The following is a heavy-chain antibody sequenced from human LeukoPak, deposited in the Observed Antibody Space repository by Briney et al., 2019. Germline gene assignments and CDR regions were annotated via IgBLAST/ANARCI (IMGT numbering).Heavy chain of an antibody. CDR1: GYTFTSYY. J-gene: IGHJ4*02. CDR2: INPSGGST. CDR3: AKKYPGELIEPPDY. V-gene: IGHV1-46*01. Sequence: GASVKVSCKASGYTFTSYYMHWVRQAPGQGLEWMGIINPSGGSTSYAQKFQGRVTMARDMSTSTVYMELSSLRAEDTAMYYCAKKYPGELIEPPDYWGQGTLVTVSS. D-gene: IGHD3-16*02.